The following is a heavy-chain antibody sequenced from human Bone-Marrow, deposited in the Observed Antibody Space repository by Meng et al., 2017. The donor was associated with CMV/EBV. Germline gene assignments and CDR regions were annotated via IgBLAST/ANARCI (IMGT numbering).Heavy chain of an antibody. V-gene: IGHV4-31*02. CDR3: ARGRWSTVTYEVYRYFDL. Sequence: PITKDGYYWSWIRQRPGKGLEWIGLIYNSGSAHYNPSLESRVTISVVETSTNRFSLKLRSVTAADTAVYFCARGRWSTVTYEVYRYFDLWGRGTLVT. J-gene: IGHJ2*01. CDR2: IYNSGSA. CDR1: PITKDGYY. D-gene: IGHD4-11*01.